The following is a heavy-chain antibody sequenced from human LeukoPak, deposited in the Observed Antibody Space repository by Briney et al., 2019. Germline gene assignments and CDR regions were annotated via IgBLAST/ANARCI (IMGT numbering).Heavy chain of an antibody. J-gene: IGHJ4*02. CDR1: EFTFSNFG. CDR2: IHYDGSKK. CDR3: AKDTGYTSGRLDY. V-gene: IGHV3-30*02. Sequence: GGSLRLSCAASEFTFSNFGMRWVRQAPGKGLEWVALIHYDGSKKYYADSVRGRFTISRDNSKNTLFLQMNSLTTEDTAVYYCAKDTGYTSGRLDYWGQGNLVTVSS. D-gene: IGHD6-19*01.